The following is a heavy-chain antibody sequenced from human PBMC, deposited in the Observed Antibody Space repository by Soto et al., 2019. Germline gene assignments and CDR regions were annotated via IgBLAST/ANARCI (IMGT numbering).Heavy chain of an antibody. CDR1: GGTFSSYT. D-gene: IGHD3-10*01. CDR3: ARTGGVYYYYYGMDV. CDR2: IIPILGIA. Sequence: QVQLVQSGAEVKKPGXSVKVSCKASGGTFSSYTISWVRQAPGQGLEWMGRIIPILGIANYAQKFQGRVTITADKSTSTAYMERSSMRSEDTAVYYCARTGGVYYYYYGMDVWGQGTTVTVSS. V-gene: IGHV1-69*02. J-gene: IGHJ6*02.